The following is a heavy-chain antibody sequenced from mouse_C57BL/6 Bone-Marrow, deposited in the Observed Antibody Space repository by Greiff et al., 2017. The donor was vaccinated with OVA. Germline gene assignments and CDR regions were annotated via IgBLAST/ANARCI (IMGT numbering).Heavy chain of an antibody. CDR3: TTGGYYRYYAMDY. D-gene: IGHD2-3*01. V-gene: IGHV14-4*01. J-gene: IGHJ4*01. Sequence: VQLQQSGAELVRPGASVKLSCTASGFNIKDDYMHWVKQRPEQGLDWIGWIDPENGDTEYASKFQGKATITADTSSNTAYLQLSSLTSEDTAVYYCTTGGYYRYYAMDYWGQGTSVTVSS. CDR2: IDPENGDT. CDR1: GFNIKDDY.